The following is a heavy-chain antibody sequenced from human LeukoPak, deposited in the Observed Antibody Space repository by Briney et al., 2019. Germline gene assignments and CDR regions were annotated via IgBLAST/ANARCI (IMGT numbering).Heavy chain of an antibody. D-gene: IGHD2-2*01. CDR2: IYTSGST. CDR3: ARGPSRSRGTFDY. V-gene: IGHV4-61*02. CDR1: GGSISSGSYY. Sequence: SQTLSLTCTVSGGSISSGSYYWSWIRQPAGKGLEWIGRIYTSGSTNYNPSLKSRVTISVDTSKNQFSLKLSSVTAADTAVYYCARGPSRSRGTFDYWGQGTLVTVSS. J-gene: IGHJ4*02.